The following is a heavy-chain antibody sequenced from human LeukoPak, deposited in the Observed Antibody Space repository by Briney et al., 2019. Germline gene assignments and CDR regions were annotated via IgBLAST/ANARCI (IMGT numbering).Heavy chain of an antibody. CDR1: GGSISSYY. Sequence: SETLSLTCTVSGGSISSYYWSWIRQPPGKGLEWIGYIYYSGSTNYNPSLKSRVTISVDTSKNQFSLKLSSVTAADTAVYYCARGRVKYYHGSGSEVPYDYWGQGTLVTVSS. CDR2: IYYSGST. D-gene: IGHD3-10*01. J-gene: IGHJ4*02. CDR3: ARGRVKYYHGSGSEVPYDY. V-gene: IGHV4-59*01.